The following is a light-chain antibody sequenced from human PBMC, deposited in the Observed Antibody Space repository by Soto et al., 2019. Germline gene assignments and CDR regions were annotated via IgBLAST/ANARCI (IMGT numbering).Light chain of an antibody. Sequence: EIVLTQSPGTLSLSPGERATLSCRASQSVSISQLAWYQQKPGQAPRLLIYDASSRATGIPDRFSGIGSGTDFTLTISRLEPEDVAVYHGHQYGSSPLTFGQGTKVEIK. CDR1: QSVSISQ. V-gene: IGKV3-20*01. CDR3: HQYGSSPLT. J-gene: IGKJ1*01. CDR2: DAS.